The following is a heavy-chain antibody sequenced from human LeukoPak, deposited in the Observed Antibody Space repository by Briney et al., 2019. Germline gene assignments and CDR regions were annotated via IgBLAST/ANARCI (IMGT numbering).Heavy chain of an antibody. Sequence: PSETLSLTCTVSGGSISCCSYYWGWIRQSPGKGLGWIGSIYYIGRPYYNPSLKSRVTISVATSKNQFSLRLSSVTAADTAVYYCARVASGYLNWFDPWGQGTLVTV. J-gene: IGHJ5*02. D-gene: IGHD3-22*01. CDR1: GGSISCCSYY. CDR2: IYYIGRP. V-gene: IGHV4-39*01. CDR3: ARVASGYLNWFDP.